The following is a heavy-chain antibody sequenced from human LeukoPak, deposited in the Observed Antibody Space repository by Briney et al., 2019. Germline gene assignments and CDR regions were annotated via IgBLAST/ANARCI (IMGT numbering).Heavy chain of an antibody. CDR1: GFTFDDYA. J-gene: IGHJ6*02. D-gene: IGHD4-23*01. V-gene: IGHV3-9*01. CDR2: ISWNSGSI. Sequence: GGSLRLSCAASGFTFDDYAMHWVRQAPGKGLEWVSGISWNSGSIGYADSVKGRFTISRDNAKNSLYLQMNSLRAEDTALYYCAKDSGYTVAYGMDVWGQGTTVTASS. CDR3: AKDSGYTVAYGMDV.